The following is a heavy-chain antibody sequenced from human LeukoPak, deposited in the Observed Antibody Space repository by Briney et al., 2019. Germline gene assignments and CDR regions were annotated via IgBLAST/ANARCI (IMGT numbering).Heavy chain of an antibody. Sequence: VASVKVSCKASGYTFTSYGISWVRQAPGQGLEWMGWISPYNGNTNYAQKLQGRVTMTTDTSTSTAYMELRSPRSDDAAVYYCASTASSGGYSRFDYWGQGTLVTVSS. D-gene: IGHD3-22*01. CDR1: GYTFTSYG. J-gene: IGHJ4*02. CDR3: ASTASSGGYSRFDY. V-gene: IGHV1-18*01. CDR2: ISPYNGNT.